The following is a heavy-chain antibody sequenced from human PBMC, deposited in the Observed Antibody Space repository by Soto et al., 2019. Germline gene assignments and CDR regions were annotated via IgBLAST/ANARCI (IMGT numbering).Heavy chain of an antibody. CDR1: GGTFSSYA. J-gene: IGHJ4*02. V-gene: IGHV1-69*13. CDR2: IIPIFGTA. D-gene: IGHD5-12*01. Sequence: ASVKVSCKASGGTFSSYAISWVRQAPGQGLEWMGGIIPIFGTANYAQKFQGRVTITADESTSTAYMELSSLRSEDTAVYYCARDRDSGYDSLDYWGQGTLVTVSS. CDR3: ARDRDSGYDSLDY.